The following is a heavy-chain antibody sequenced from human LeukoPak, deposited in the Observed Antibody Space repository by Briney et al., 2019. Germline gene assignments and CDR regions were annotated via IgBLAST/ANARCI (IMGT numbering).Heavy chain of an antibody. J-gene: IGHJ4*02. CDR3: VGAPNTYYFDY. CDR1: GASIWSYY. D-gene: IGHD2/OR15-2a*01. CDR2: IYYNGDT. Sequence: PSETLSLTCTVSGASIWSYYWTWIRQPPGKGLEWIGYIYYNGDTNYNPSLKSRVTMFVDTSKNQFSLEVTSVTTADTAVYFCVGAPNTYYFDYWGQGAPVAVPS. V-gene: IGHV4-59*01.